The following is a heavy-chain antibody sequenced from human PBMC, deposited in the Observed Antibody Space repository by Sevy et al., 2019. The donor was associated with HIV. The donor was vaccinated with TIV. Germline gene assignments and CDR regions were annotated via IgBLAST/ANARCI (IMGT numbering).Heavy chain of an antibody. V-gene: IGHV1-69*13. Sequence: ASVKVSCKGSGGTFSRYAITWVRQAPGQGLEWMGGIIPIFGTVNYAQKFQGRVTITADESTSTAYMELSSLRSEDTAVYYCARDRGFSSTSEYGKDVWGQGTTVTVSS. J-gene: IGHJ6*02. CDR2: IIPIFGTV. D-gene: IGHD2-2*01. CDR1: GGTFSRYA. CDR3: ARDRGFSSTSEYGKDV.